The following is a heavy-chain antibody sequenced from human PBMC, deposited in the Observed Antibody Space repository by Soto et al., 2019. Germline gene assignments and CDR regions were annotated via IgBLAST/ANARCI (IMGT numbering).Heavy chain of an antibody. CDR3: ARDIRGYSRAFHY. CDR2: IYNSGST. CDR1: GGSISSYY. V-gene: IGHV4-59*01. J-gene: IGHJ4*02. Sequence: PSETLSLTCTVSGGSISSYYWSWIRQPPGKGLEWIGYIYNSGSTNYNPSLKSRVTISVDTSKNQFSLKVTSVTAADTAVYYCARDIRGYSRAFHYCGQGTLVTVSS. D-gene: IGHD5-18*01.